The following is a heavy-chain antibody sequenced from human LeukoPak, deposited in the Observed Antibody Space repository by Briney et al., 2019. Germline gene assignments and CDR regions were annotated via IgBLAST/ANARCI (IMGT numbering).Heavy chain of an antibody. CDR2: IYYSGST. CDR3: ARVDSRIPY. V-gene: IGHV4-59*01. J-gene: IGHJ4*02. CDR1: GGSFSGYY. D-gene: IGHD6-13*01. Sequence: PSETLSLTCAVYGGSFSGYYWSWIRQPPGKGLEWIGYIYYSGSTNYNPSLKSRVTISVDTSKNQFSLKLSSVTAADTAVYYCARVDSRIPYWGQGTLVTVSS.